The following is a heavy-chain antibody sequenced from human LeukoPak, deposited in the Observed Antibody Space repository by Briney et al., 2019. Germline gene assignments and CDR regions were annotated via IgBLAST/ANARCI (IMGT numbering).Heavy chain of an antibody. CDR3: AKRDRTVTHAFDI. CDR2: ISSSSSTI. D-gene: IGHD4-17*01. V-gene: IGHV3-48*01. Sequence: PGGSLRLSCAASGFTFSSYSMNWVRQAPGKGLEWVSYISSSSSTIYYADPVKGRFTISRDNAKNSLYLQMNSLRAEDTAAYYCAKRDRTVTHAFDIWGQGTMVTVSS. CDR1: GFTFSSYS. J-gene: IGHJ3*02.